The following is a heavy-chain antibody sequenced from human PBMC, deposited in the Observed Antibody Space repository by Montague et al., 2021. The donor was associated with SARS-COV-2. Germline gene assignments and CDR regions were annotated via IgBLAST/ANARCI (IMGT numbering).Heavy chain of an antibody. D-gene: IGHD1-26*01. CDR3: ARQVAATTAFDS. J-gene: IGHJ4*02. V-gene: IGHV4-31*03. CDR1: GDSIISGFHF. Sequence: TLSLTCTVSGDSIISGFHFWSWIRQPPEKGLEWIGYIYFSGSSLYNPSLNSRVTMSVDTSMSPFSLNLRSVTAADTAIYYCARQVAATTAFDSWGQGTMVSVSS. CDR2: IYFSGSS.